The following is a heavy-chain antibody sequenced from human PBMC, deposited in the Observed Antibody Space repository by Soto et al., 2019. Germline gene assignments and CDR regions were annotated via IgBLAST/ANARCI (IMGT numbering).Heavy chain of an antibody. J-gene: IGHJ5*02. V-gene: IGHV4-31*03. CDR1: GGSISSGGYY. Sequence: CTVSGGSISSGGYYWSWIRHHPGKGLEWIGSFYSSGSIIYNPSLRGRVSISGDTSSNQFSMSLTSVTAADTARYYCARMYSSGSGWFHPWGQGTLVTVSS. D-gene: IGHD6-19*01. CDR2: FYSSGSI. CDR3: ARMYSSGSGWFHP.